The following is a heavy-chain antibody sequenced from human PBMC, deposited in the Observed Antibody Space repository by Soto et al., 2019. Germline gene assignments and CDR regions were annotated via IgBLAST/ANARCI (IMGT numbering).Heavy chain of an antibody. V-gene: IGHV3-7*01. CDR1: GFSLTQYW. Sequence: EVQLVESGGGLVQSGGSLRLSCIGSGFSLTQYWMSWVRQTPGKGLEWVAKINEDGTKRAYMESVEGRFTISRDNAENSLSLQMNSLRADDTAVYYCTRWDGRCSGGSCFFDSWGQGTLVTVSS. D-gene: IGHD2-15*01. CDR2: INEDGTKR. CDR3: TRWDGRCSGGSCFFDS. J-gene: IGHJ4*02.